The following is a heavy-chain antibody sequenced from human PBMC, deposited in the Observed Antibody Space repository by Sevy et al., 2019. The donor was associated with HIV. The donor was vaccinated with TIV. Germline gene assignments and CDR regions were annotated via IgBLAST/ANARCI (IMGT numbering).Heavy chain of an antibody. CDR3: ARVYDFWSGYYTDLDY. D-gene: IGHD3-3*01. Sequence: GGSLRPSCAASGFTFSSYAMHWVRQAPGKGLEWVAVISYDGSNKYYADSVKGRFTISRDNSKNTLYLQMNSLRAEDTAVYYCARVYDFWSGYYTDLDYWGQGTLVTVSS. J-gene: IGHJ4*02. CDR2: ISYDGSNK. V-gene: IGHV3-30*04. CDR1: GFTFSSYA.